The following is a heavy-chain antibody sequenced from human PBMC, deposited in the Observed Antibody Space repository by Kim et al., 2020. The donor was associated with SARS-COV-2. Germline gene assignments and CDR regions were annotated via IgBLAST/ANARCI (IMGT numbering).Heavy chain of an antibody. J-gene: IGHJ4*02. CDR1: GFTFSSYD. Sequence: GGSLRLSCAASGFTFSSYDMHCVRQATGKGLEWVSAIGTAGDTYYPGSVKGRFTISRENAKNSLYLQMNSLRAGDTAVYYCARGNSYGYYFDYWGQGTLVTVSS. D-gene: IGHD5-18*01. CDR3: ARGNSYGYYFDY. CDR2: IGTAGDT. V-gene: IGHV3-13*04.